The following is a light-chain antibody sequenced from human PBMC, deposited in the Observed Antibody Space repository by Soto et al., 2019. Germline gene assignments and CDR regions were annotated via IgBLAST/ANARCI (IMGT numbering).Light chain of an antibody. V-gene: IGKV3-11*01. Sequence: EIVLTQSPATLSLSPGERATLSCRASQSVSNFLAWYQQKPGQAPRLLIYDASTRATGIPARFSGSGSGTDFALTISSLEPEDFAVYYCQQRRTWPPLTFGGGTKVEVK. J-gene: IGKJ4*01. CDR2: DAS. CDR1: QSVSNF. CDR3: QQRRTWPPLT.